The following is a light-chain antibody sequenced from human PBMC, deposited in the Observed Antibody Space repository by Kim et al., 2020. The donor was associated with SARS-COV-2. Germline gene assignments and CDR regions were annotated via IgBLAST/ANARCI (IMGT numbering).Light chain of an antibody. CDR3: QQYKNWPPIT. Sequence: SPGARATLPCRASQSVSTDLAWYQQKSGQAPRLLIYGASTRATGIPARFSGSGSGTEFTLTISGLQSEDLAVYYFQQYKNWPPITFGQGTRLEIK. J-gene: IGKJ5*01. V-gene: IGKV3D-15*01. CDR1: QSVSTD. CDR2: GAS.